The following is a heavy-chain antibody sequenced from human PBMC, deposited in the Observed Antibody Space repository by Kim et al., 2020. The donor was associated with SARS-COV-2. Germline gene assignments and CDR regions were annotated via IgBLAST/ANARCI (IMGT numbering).Heavy chain of an antibody. Sequence: SETLSLTCTVSGGSISSTTYYWGWIRQPPGKGLEWIGSIYYSGTTYYNSSLKSRVTMSVDTSKNQFSLKLSSVTAADTAVYYCARQARLVITNDYWGQGTLVTVSS. CDR1: GGSISSTTYY. CDR2: IYYSGTT. CDR3: ARQARLVITNDY. J-gene: IGHJ4*02. D-gene: IGHD3-22*01. V-gene: IGHV4-39*01.